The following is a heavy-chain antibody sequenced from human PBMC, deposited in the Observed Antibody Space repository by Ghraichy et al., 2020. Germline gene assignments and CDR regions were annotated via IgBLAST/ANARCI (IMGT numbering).Heavy chain of an antibody. Sequence: SETLSLTCAVYGWSFSGYYWSWIRQPPGKGLEWIGEINHSGSTNYNPSLKSRVTISVDTSKNQFSLKLSSVTSADTAVYYCARADGLWFGELLYYYYGMDVWGQGTTVTVSS. CDR2: INHSGST. CDR1: GWSFSGYY. D-gene: IGHD3-10*01. J-gene: IGHJ6*02. CDR3: ARADGLWFGELLYYYYGMDV. V-gene: IGHV4-34*01.